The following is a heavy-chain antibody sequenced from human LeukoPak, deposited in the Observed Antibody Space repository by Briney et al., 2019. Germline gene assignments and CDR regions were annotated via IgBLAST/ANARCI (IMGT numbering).Heavy chain of an antibody. V-gene: IGHV3-48*04. CDR3: ARALGSYAYTDAFDI. J-gene: IGHJ3*02. CDR1: GFTFSSYS. D-gene: IGHD1-26*01. Sequence: GGCLRLSCAASGFTFSSYSMNWVRQAPGKGLEWVSYISSSSSTIYYADSVRGRFTISRDNAKNSLYLQMNSLRAEDTAVYYCARALGSYAYTDAFDIWGQGTMVTVSS. CDR2: ISSSSSTI.